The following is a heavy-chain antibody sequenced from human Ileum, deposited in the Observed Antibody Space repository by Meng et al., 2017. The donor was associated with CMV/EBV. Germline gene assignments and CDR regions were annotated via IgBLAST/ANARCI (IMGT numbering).Heavy chain of an antibody. CDR2: IYYSGST. CDR1: GGSISSGDYY. Sequence: VQLQGSVPGLVKPSQTLSLTGTVSGGSISSGDYYWSWIRQPPGKGLEWIGYIYYSGSTYYNPSLKSRVTISADTSKNQFSLKLNSVTAADTAVYYCASGSPQLGYVWGQGTLVTVSS. J-gene: IGHJ4*02. D-gene: IGHD1-1*01. CDR3: ASGSPQLGYV. V-gene: IGHV4-30-4*01.